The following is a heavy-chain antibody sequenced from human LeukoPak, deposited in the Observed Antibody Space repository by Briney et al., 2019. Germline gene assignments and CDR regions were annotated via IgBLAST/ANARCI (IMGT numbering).Heavy chain of an antibody. CDR1: GGSISSGDYY. V-gene: IGHV4-30-4*01. CDR2: IYYSGST. J-gene: IGHJ4*02. Sequence: PSETLSLTCTVSGGSISSGDYYWSWIRQPPGKGLEWIGYIYYSGSTYYNPSLKSRVTISVDTSKNQFSLKLSSVTAADTAVYYCARDYSSGYYSFDYWGQGTLVTVSS. CDR3: ARDYSSGYYSFDY. D-gene: IGHD3-22*01.